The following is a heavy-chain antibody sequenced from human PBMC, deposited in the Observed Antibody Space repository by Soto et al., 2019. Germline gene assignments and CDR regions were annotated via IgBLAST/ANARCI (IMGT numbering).Heavy chain of an antibody. CDR2: ISAYNGNT. V-gene: IGHV1-18*01. D-gene: IGHD2-21*02. CDR3: ARDSYCGGDCGILDAFQI. Sequence: GASVKVSCKASGYTFTSYGISWVRQAPGQGLEWMGWISAYNGNTNYAQKLQGRVTMTTDTSTSTAYMELRSLRSDDTAVYYCARDSYCGGDCGILDAFQICGQATMVT. CDR1: GYTFTSYG. J-gene: IGHJ3*02.